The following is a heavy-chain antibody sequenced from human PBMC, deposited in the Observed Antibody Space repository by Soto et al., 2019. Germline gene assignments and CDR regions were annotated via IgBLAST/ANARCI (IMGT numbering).Heavy chain of an antibody. CDR2: ISAYNGNT. D-gene: IGHD2-2*01. CDR3: ARDHKGQLLSSYYYYNGMDV. V-gene: IGHV1-18*01. J-gene: IGHJ6*02. CDR1: GYTFTSYG. Sequence: QVQLVQSGAEVKKPGASVKVSCKASGYTFTSYGISWVRQAPGQGLEWMGWISAYNGNTNYAQKLQGRVTMTTDTSTSTAYMELRSLRSDDTAVYYCARDHKGQLLSSYYYYNGMDVWGQGTTVTVSS.